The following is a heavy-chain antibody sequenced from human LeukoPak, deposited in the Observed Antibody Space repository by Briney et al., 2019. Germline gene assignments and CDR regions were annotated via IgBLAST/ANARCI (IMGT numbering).Heavy chain of an antibody. J-gene: IGHJ6*02. D-gene: IGHD2-15*01. CDR3: AKGVVGATNSAYYGMDV. CDR2: ISYDESDK. CDR1: GFTFSNYC. V-gene: IGHV3-30*18. Sequence: TGRSLRLSCAASGFTFSNYCMHWVRQAPGKGLEWVAVISYDESDKYYADSVKGRFTISRDNSKNTLYLQMNSLRHEDRAVDYCAKGVVGATNSAYYGMDVWGQGTTVTVSS.